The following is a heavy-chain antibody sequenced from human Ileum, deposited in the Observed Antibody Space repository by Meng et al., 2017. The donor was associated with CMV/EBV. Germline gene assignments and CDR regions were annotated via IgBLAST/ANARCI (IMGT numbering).Heavy chain of an antibody. Sequence: GGSLRLSCAASGFTFSSYAMHWVRQAPGKGLEWVAVISYDGSNKYYADSVKGRFTISRDNSKNTLYLQMNSLRAEDTAVYYCARDPHGSSWPYYYYGMDVWGQGTTVTFSS. D-gene: IGHD6-13*01. V-gene: IGHV3-30-3*01. J-gene: IGHJ6*02. CDR1: GFTFSSYA. CDR3: ARDPHGSSWPYYYYGMDV. CDR2: ISYDGSNK.